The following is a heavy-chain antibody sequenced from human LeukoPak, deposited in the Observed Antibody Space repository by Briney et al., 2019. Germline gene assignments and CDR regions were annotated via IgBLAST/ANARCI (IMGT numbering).Heavy chain of an antibody. J-gene: IGHJ4*02. CDR1: GGSISGQY. CDR3: ARKYRELVGDFDY. Sequence: SETLSLTCTVSGGSISGQYWSWIRQPPGKGLEWIGFVSYSGSTNYNPSLNGRVTISLDTSKNQFSLRLNSVTAADTAVYYCARKYRELVGDFDYWGQGTLVTVSS. CDR2: VSYSGST. D-gene: IGHD1-26*01. V-gene: IGHV4-59*11.